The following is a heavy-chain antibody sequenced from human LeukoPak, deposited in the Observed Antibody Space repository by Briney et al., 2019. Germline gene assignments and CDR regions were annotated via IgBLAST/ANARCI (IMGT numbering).Heavy chain of an antibody. J-gene: IGHJ6*02. CDR1: GFTFSSAW. CDR2: IKSKTDGGAT. Sequence: GGSLRLSCAASGFTFSSAWMSWVRQAPGKGLEWVGRIKSKTDGGATDYAAPVKGRFTISRDDSKNTLYLQMDSLKTEDTAVYYCSSSQGVVVIYDYGMDVWGQGTTVTVSS. D-gene: IGHD2-2*01. V-gene: IGHV3-15*01. CDR3: SSSQGVVVIYDYGMDV.